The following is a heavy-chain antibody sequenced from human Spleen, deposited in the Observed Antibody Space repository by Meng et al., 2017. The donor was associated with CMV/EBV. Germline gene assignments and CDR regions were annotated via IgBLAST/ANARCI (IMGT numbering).Heavy chain of an antibody. CDR3: ARHSSYDSSGYYYAGGYGMDV. CDR1: DFTFSDYY. D-gene: IGHD3-22*01. J-gene: IGHJ6*02. CDR2: IHYSGST. V-gene: IGHV4-38-2*01. Sequence: ESLKISCAASDFTFSDYYMTWIRQAPGKGLEWIGSIHYSGSTYYNPSLKSRVTISVDTSKNQFSLRLSSVTAADTAVYYCARHSSYDSSGYYYAGGYGMDVWGQGTTVTVSS.